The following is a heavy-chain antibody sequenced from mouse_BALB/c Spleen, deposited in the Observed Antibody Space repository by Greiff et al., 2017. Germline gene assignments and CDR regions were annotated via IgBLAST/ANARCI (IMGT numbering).Heavy chain of an antibody. J-gene: IGHJ2*01. CDR1: GYTFTSYV. CDR3: ARSRSYGNYFDY. CDR2: INPYNDGT. Sequence: VHVKQSGPELVKPGASVKMSCKASGYTFTSYVMHWVKQKPGQGLEWIGYINPYNDGTKYNEKFKGKATLTSDKSSSTAYMELSSLTSEDSAVYYCARSRSYGNYFDYWGQGTTLTVSS. V-gene: IGHV1-14*01. D-gene: IGHD1-1*01.